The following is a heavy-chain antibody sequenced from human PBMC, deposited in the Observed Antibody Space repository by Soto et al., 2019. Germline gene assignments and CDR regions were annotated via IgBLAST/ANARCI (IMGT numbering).Heavy chain of an antibody. CDR3: ARDEGGYYYGMDV. V-gene: IGHV3-53*01. J-gene: IGHJ6*02. Sequence: GSLRLSCAASGFTVSSNYMSWVRQAPGKGLEWVSVIYSGGSTYYADSVKGRFTISRDNSKNTLYLQMNSLRAEDTAVYYCARDEGGYYYGMDVWGQGTTVTVSS. CDR1: GFTVSSNY. D-gene: IGHD1-26*01. CDR2: IYSGGST.